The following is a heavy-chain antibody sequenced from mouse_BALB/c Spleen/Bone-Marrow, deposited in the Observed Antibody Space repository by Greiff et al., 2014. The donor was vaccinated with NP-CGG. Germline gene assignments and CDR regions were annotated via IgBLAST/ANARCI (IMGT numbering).Heavy chain of an antibody. CDR1: GYAFTNYL. V-gene: IGHV1-54*01. D-gene: IGHD1-1*01. CDR3: ARSGYYGSSYYFDY. CDR2: INPGSGGT. Sequence: QVQLKDSGAELVRPGTSVKVSCKASGYAFTNYLIEWVKQRPGQGLEWIGVINPGSGGTNYNEKFKGKATLTADKSSSTAYMQLSSLTFDDSVVYFCARSGYYGSSYYFDYWGQGTTLTVSS. J-gene: IGHJ2*01.